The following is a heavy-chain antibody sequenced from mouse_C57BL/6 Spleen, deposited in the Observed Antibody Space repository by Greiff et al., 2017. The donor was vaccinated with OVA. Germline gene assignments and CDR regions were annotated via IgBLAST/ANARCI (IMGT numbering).Heavy chain of an antibody. CDR2: IYPGAGDT. D-gene: IGHD2-1*01. V-gene: IGHV1-80*01. Sequence: QVQLKESGAELVKPGASVKISCKASGYAFSSYWLNWVKQRPGKGLEWIGQIYPGAGDTNYNGKFKGKATLTADKSSSTAYMQLSSLTSEDAAVYFCARWGGNYEAYWGQGTLVTVSA. CDR1: GYAFSSYW. J-gene: IGHJ3*01. CDR3: ARWGGNYEAY.